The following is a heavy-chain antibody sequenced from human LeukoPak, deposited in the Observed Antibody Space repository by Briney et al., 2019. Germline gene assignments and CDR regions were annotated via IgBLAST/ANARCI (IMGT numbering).Heavy chain of an antibody. CDR1: GGTFSSYA. CDR3: AGDSEQWPVGY. CDR2: IIPIFGTA. Sequence: ASVKVSCMAAGGTFSSYALSWVRPAPGQGLEWMGGIIPIFGTANYAQKFQGRVTITADASTSTAYMELSSLRSEDTAVYYCAGDSEQWPVGYWGERRLLTVSS. D-gene: IGHD6-19*01. V-gene: IGHV1-69*01. J-gene: IGHJ4*02.